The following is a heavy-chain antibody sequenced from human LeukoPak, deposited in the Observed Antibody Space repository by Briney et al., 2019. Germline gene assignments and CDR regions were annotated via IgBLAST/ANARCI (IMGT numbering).Heavy chain of an antibody. V-gene: IGHV4-31*03. CDR2: IYYSGST. CDR3: ARVVPAATSFYYYYGMDV. D-gene: IGHD2-2*01. Sequence: TLSLTCTVSGGSISSGGYYWSWIRQHPGKGLEWIGYIYYSGSTYYNPSLKSRVTISVDTSKNQFSLKLSSVTAADTAVYYCARVVPAATSFYYYYGMDVWGQGTTVTVSS. CDR1: GGSISSGGYY. J-gene: IGHJ6*02.